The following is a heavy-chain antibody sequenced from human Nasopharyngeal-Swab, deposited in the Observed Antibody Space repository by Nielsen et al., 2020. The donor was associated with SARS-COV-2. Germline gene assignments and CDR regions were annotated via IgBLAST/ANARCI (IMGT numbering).Heavy chain of an antibody. V-gene: IGHV3-21*01. J-gene: IGHJ4*02. CDR3: ARVPVLRFLEWLLFDY. D-gene: IGHD3-3*01. Sequence: GESLKISCAASGFTFSSYSMNWVRQAPGKGLEWVSSISSSSSYIYYADSVKGRFTISRDNAKNSLYLQMNSLRAEDTAVYYCARVPVLRFLEWLLFDYCGQGTLVTVSS. CDR1: GFTFSSYS. CDR2: ISSSSSYI.